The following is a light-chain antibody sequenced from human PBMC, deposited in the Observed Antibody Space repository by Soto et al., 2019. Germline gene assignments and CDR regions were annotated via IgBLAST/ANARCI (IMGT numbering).Light chain of an antibody. V-gene: IGKV3-15*01. J-gene: IGKJ1*01. CDR1: QSVSND. CDR3: QQYSNWPQT. CDR2: GAS. Sequence: DIAMTQSPAIQSVSPGERATLSCRASQSVSNDLAWYQQKPGQAPRLLIYGASSRATGIPARFSGSGSGTEFTLTISSLQSEDFAVYFCQQYSNWPQTFGQGTKVDIK.